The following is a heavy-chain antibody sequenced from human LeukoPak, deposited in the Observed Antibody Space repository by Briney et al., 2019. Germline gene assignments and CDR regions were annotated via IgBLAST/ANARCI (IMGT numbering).Heavy chain of an antibody. V-gene: IGHV3-21*01. CDR2: ISSSSSYI. CDR3: AREFGSGWSTRGGFDY. J-gene: IGHJ4*02. Sequence: GGSLRLSCAASGFTFSSYSMNWVRQARGKGLEWVSSISSSSSYIYYADSVKGRFTISRDNAKNSLYLQMNSLRAEDTAVYYCAREFGSGWSTRGGFDYWGQGTLVTVSS. D-gene: IGHD6-19*01. CDR1: GFTFSSYS.